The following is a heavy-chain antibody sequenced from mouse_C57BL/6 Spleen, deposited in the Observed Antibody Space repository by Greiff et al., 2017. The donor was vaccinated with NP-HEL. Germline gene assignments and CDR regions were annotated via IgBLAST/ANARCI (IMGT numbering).Heavy chain of an antibody. CDR3: ARDLRDYDPHFDY. Sequence: EVMLVESGGGLVKPGGSLKLSCAASGFTFSSYAMSWVRQTPEKRLEWVATISDGGSYTYYPDNVKGRFTISRDNAKNNLYLQMSHLKSEDTAMYYCARDLRDYDPHFDYWGQGTTLTVSS. CDR2: ISDGGSYT. D-gene: IGHD2-4*01. V-gene: IGHV5-4*01. J-gene: IGHJ2*01. CDR1: GFTFSSYA.